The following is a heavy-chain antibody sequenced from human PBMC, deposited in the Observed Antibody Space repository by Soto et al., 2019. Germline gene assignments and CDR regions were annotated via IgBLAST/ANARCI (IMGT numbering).Heavy chain of an antibody. CDR3: ARDESPGAFGGVTPHYYYYMDV. V-gene: IGHV1-3*01. D-gene: IGHD3-16*01. J-gene: IGHJ6*03. Sequence: ASVKVSCKASGYTFTSYAMHWVRQAPGQRLEWMGWINAGNGNTKYSQKFQGRVTITRDTSASTAYMELSSLRSEDTAVYYCARDESPGAFGGVTPHYYYYMDVWGKGTTVTVSS. CDR1: GYTFTSYA. CDR2: INAGNGNT.